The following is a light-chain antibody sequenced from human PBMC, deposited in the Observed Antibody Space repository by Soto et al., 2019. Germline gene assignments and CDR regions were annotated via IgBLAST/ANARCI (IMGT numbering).Light chain of an antibody. J-gene: IGKJ4*01. Sequence: LVLTQSPGTLSFSPGERATLSCRASQSVSSSHLAWYQQKPGQAPRLLIYGASSRATGIPDRFSGSGSGTDFTLTISRLEPEDFAVYYCQQYGSSPLTFGGGTKVDIK. V-gene: IGKV3-20*01. CDR2: GAS. CDR1: QSVSSSH. CDR3: QQYGSSPLT.